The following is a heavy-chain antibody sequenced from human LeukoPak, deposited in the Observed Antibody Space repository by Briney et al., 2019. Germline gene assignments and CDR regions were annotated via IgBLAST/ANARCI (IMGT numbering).Heavy chain of an antibody. D-gene: IGHD2-8*01. J-gene: IGHJ4*02. CDR1: GYTFTDYY. CDR3: ARRVQTTGVFDY. CDR2: INPKTGGT. Sequence: ASITVSLKASGYTFTDYYMHWVRQAPGQGLQWMGRINPKTGGTNYAQKFQGRVTMTGDTSISTAYMELSRLGSDDTAVYYCARRVQTTGVFDYWGQGTLVTVSS. V-gene: IGHV1-2*06.